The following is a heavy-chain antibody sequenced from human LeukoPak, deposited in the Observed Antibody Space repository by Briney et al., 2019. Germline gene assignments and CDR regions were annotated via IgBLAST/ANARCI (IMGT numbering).Heavy chain of an antibody. CDR3: ARDDGIGGPFDY. CDR1: GFTVSSNY. Sequence: GGSLRLSCVVSGFTVSSNYINWVRQAPGKGLEWVSLIHSGGSTYYADSVKGRFTISRDNSKNTMYLQMNSLRAEDTAVYYCARDDGIGGPFDYWGQGTLVTVSS. J-gene: IGHJ4*02. V-gene: IGHV3-53*01. CDR2: IHSGGST. D-gene: IGHD4-23*01.